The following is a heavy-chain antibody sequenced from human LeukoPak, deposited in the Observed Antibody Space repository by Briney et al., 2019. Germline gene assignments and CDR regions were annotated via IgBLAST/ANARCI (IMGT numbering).Heavy chain of an antibody. V-gene: IGHV4-4*07. CDR2: IYTSGST. CDR1: GFTFRNNW. J-gene: IGHJ4*02. Sequence: GSLRLSCAASGFTFRNNWMTWVRQAPGKGLEWIGRIYTSGSTNYNPSLKSRVTMSVDTSKNQFSLKLSSVTAADTAVYYCARTKSPHSSSWLYYFDYWGQGTLVTVSS. D-gene: IGHD6-13*01. CDR3: ARTKSPHSSSWLYYFDY.